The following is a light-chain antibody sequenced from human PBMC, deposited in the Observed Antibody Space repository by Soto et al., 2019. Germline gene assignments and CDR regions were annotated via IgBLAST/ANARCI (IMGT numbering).Light chain of an antibody. CDR2: AAS. CDR1: QGIAPY. Sequence: DVQMTQSPSSLSASVGDRVTITCRASQGIAPYLAWFQQKQGKVPKLLLYAASTLQSGVPSRFSGSGSGTDFTLTISRLQPEDVATYYWQKYNSAPLTFGGGTKVEIK. CDR3: QKYNSAPLT. J-gene: IGKJ4*01. V-gene: IGKV1-27*01.